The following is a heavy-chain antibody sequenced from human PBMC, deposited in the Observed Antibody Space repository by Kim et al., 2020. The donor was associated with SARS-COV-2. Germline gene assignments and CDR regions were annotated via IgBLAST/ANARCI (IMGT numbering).Heavy chain of an antibody. V-gene: IGHV4-39*01. CDR2: IYYSGST. J-gene: IGHJ4*02. CDR1: GGSISSSSYY. Sequence: SETLSLTCTVSGGSISSSSYYWGWIRQPPGKGLEWIGSIYYSGSTYYNPSLKSRVTISVDTSKNQFSLTLSSVTAADTAVYYCARQTMVRGVILTPLFDYWGQGTLVTVSS. CDR3: ARQTMVRGVILTPLFDY. D-gene: IGHD3-10*01.